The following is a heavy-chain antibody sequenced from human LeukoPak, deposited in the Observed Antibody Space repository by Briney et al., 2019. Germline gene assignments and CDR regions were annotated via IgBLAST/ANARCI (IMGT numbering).Heavy chain of an antibody. CDR2: INHSGST. J-gene: IGHJ4*02. V-gene: IGHV4-34*01. CDR1: GGSFSGYY. CDR3: ARAPDYYGSGSSWGFDY. Sequence: PSETLSLTCAVYGGSFSGYYWSWIRQPPGKGLEWIGEINHSGSTNYNPSLKSRVTISVDTSKNQFSLKLSSVTAADTAVYYCARAPDYYGSGSSWGFDYWGQGTLVTVSS. D-gene: IGHD3-10*01.